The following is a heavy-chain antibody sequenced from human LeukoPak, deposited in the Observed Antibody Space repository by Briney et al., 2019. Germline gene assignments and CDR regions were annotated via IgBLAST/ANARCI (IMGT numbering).Heavy chain of an antibody. CDR1: GFTFSSYA. CDR2: ISGSGGNT. Sequence: GGSLRLSCAASGFTFSSYAMSWVRQAPGKGLEWVSAISGSGGNTYYADSVKGRFTISRDNSKNTLYLQMNSLRAEDTAVYYCAEYGDYSYFDYWGQGTLVTVSS. D-gene: IGHD4-17*01. J-gene: IGHJ4*02. CDR3: AEYGDYSYFDY. V-gene: IGHV3-23*01.